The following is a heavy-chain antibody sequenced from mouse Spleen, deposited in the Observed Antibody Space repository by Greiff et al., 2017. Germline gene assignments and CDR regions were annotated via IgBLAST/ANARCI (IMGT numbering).Heavy chain of an antibody. CDR2: INPSTGGT. V-gene: IGHV1-42*01. J-gene: IGHJ1*01. Sequence: VQLQQSGPELVKPGASVKISCKASGYSFTGYYMNWVKQSPEKSLEWIGEINPSTGGTTYNQKFKAKATLTVDKSSSTAYMQLKSLTSEDSAVYYCARKGGYGNYPYWYFDVWGAGTTVTVSS. D-gene: IGHD2-1*01. CDR1: GYSFTGYY. CDR3: ARKGGYGNYPYWYFDV.